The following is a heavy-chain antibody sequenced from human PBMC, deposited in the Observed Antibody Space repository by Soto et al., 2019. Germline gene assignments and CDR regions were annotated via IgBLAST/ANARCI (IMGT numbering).Heavy chain of an antibody. J-gene: IGHJ5*02. Sequence: QVQLVQSGAEVKKPGASVKVSCKASGYTFTSYYMHWVRQAPGQGLEWMGIINPSGGSTSYAQKFPGRVTKTRDTSTSTVYMELSSLRSEDTAVDYCARDAAAAGTGFDPWGQGTLVTVSS. CDR1: GYTFTSYY. D-gene: IGHD6-13*01. CDR3: ARDAAAAGTGFDP. CDR2: INPSGGST. V-gene: IGHV1-46*01.